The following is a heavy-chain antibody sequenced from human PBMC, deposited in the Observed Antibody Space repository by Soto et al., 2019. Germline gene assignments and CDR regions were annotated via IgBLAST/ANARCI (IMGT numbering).Heavy chain of an antibody. V-gene: IGHV2-5*08. D-gene: IGHD3-9*01. CDR3: AHSIPDDWSFYGMDV. CDR2: IYWDDDK. CDR1: GGSISSGDYY. J-gene: IGHJ6*02. Sequence: LSLTCTVSGGSISSGDYYWSWIRQPPGKALEWLALIYWDDDKRYSPSLKSRLTITKDTSKNQVVLTMTNMDPVDTATYYCAHSIPDDWSFYGMDVWGQGTTVTVSS.